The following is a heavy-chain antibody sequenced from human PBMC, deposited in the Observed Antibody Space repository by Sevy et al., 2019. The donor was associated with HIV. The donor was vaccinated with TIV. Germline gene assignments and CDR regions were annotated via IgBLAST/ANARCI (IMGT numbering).Heavy chain of an antibody. Sequence: GGSLRLSCAASGFTFSSYSMNWVRQAPGKGLEWVSSISSSSYIYYADSVKGRFTISRDNAKNSLYLQMNSLRAEDTAVYYFARDQLPRRCFDYWGQGTLVTVSS. CDR1: GFTFSSYS. CDR3: ARDQLPRRCFDY. V-gene: IGHV3-21*01. D-gene: IGHD2-2*01. CDR2: ISSSSYI. J-gene: IGHJ4*02.